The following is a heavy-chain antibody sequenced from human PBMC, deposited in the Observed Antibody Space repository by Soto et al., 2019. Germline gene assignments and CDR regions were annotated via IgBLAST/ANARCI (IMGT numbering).Heavy chain of an antibody. D-gene: IGHD2-21*02. CDR3: ARSYKVTVFDD. CDR2: IYHSGST. V-gene: IGHV4-4*02. J-gene: IGHJ4*02. CDR1: GGSISSNNW. Sequence: QVQLQESGPGLVKPSGTLSLTCAVSGGSISSNNWWSWVRQPPGKGLEWIGEIYHSGSTNYNPSPKXXVTISVDKSKNQSSLKLSSVTAADTAVYYCARSYKVTVFDDWGQGTLVTVSS.